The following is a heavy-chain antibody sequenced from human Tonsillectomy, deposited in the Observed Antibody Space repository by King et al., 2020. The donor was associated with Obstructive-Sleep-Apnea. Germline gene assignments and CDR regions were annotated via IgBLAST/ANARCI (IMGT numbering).Heavy chain of an antibody. CDR2: LYSDGRT. Sequence: VQLVESGGALVQPGGSLRLSCAASGFDVGSHYMNWVRQASGRGLEWVSVLYSDGRTYYADYVKGRFTISSDNSKNTLFLQMNSLRAEDTAVYFCARDWVLRFGELYDAFDLWGQGTIVTVSS. V-gene: IGHV3-66*01. CDR1: GFDVGSHY. D-gene: IGHD3-16*01. J-gene: IGHJ3*01. CDR3: ARDWVLRFGELYDAFDL.